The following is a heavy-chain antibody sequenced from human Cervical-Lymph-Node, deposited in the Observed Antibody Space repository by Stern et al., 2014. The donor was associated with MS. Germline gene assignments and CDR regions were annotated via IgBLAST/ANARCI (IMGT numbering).Heavy chain of an antibody. J-gene: IGHJ4*02. CDR3: ARGGRGVGLEY. V-gene: IGHV3-30-3*01. CDR2: VSYDGTQR. CDR1: GFTFSTYA. Sequence: MQLVESGGGVVQPGRSLSLSCVASGFTFSTYAMHWVRQAPGKWLEWVAVVSYDGTQRNSTDSVKARFTISRDNSKNTLYLHMNSLRDEDTAVYFCARGGRGVGLEYWGQGALVTVSS. D-gene: IGHD3-10*01.